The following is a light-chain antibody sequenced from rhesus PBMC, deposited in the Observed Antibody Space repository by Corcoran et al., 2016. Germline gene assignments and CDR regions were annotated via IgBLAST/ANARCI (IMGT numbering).Light chain of an antibody. V-gene: IGKV3-42*03. J-gene: IGKJ4*01. Sequence: EIVMTQSPATLSLSPGERVTLSCRASQSVGSNLAWYQQKAGQAPSLLIYGASPRATGIPDRFSGSGSGTDFTLTISGLAPEDCALYYCQHYSSWPLTFGGGTKVEIK. CDR1: QSVGSN. CDR3: QHYSSWPLT. CDR2: GAS.